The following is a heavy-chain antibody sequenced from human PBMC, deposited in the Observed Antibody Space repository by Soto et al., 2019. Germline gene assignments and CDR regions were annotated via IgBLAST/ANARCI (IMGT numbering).Heavy chain of an antibody. D-gene: IGHD2-8*01. CDR2: INPSGGST. V-gene: IGHV1-46*01. J-gene: IGHJ6*02. Sequence: VKVSCKASGYAFTSYYMHWVRQAPGQGLEWMGIINPSGGSTSYAQKFQGRVTMTRDTSTSTVYMELSSLRSEDTAVYYCARDLGEDDLVYAQYYYYYGMDVWGQGTTVTVSS. CDR3: ARDLGEDDLVYAQYYYYYGMDV. CDR1: GYAFTSYY.